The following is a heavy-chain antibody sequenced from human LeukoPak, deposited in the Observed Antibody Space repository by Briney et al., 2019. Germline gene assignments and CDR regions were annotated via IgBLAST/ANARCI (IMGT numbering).Heavy chain of an antibody. CDR3: ARQDPAAKDAFDI. CDR2: VYPGDSDT. Sequence: GESLKISCKVSGYSFTDYWIGWVRQMPGKGLEWMGIVYPGDSDTRYSPSFQGQVTISVDKSIFTAYLQWGTLRASDTAMYYCARQDPAAKDAFDIWGQGTMVTVSS. CDR1: GYSFTDYW. D-gene: IGHD2-2*01. V-gene: IGHV5-51*01. J-gene: IGHJ3*02.